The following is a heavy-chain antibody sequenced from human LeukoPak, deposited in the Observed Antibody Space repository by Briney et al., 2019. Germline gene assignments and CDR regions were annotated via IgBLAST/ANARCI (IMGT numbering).Heavy chain of an antibody. V-gene: IGHV4-4*07. D-gene: IGHD2/OR15-2a*01. Sequence: PSETLSPTCSVSGGSISNYYWNWIRQPAGKGLEWIGRIYASGSTNYNPSLKSRVTISMDKPKNHFSLNLKSVTAADTGFYYCARDFYGDDGHHPFDYWGQGIQVTVSS. J-gene: IGHJ4*02. CDR1: GGSISNYY. CDR2: IYASGST. CDR3: ARDFYGDDGHHPFDY.